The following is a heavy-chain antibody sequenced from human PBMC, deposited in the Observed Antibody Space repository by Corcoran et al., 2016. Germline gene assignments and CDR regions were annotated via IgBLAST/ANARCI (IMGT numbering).Heavy chain of an antibody. V-gene: IGHV4-39*01. CDR3: AGRGGYCSGGSCANTDNWFDP. CDR1: GGSISSSSYY. Sequence: QLQLQESGPGLVKPSETLSLTCTVSGGSISSSSYYWGWIRQPPGKGLEWIGSIYYSGSTYYNPSLKSRVTISVDTSKNQFSLKLSSVTAADTAVYDWAGRGGYCSGGSCANTDNWFDPWGQGTLVTVSS. J-gene: IGHJ5*02. CDR2: IYYSGST. D-gene: IGHD2-15*01.